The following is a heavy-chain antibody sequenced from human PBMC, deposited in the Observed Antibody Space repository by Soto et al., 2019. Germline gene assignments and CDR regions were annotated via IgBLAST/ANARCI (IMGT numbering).Heavy chain of an antibody. CDR1: GYTLSNYA. Sequence: ASVKVSCKASGYTLSNYAMHWVRQAPGQRLEWMGWVNAGNGDIKYSQKFQGRVTITRDTSASTAYMELSSLRSEDTAVYYCARDQSGSSWYYWYFDLWGRGTLVTVSS. CDR2: VNAGNGDI. V-gene: IGHV1-3*01. CDR3: ARDQSGSSWYYWYFDL. J-gene: IGHJ2*01. D-gene: IGHD6-13*01.